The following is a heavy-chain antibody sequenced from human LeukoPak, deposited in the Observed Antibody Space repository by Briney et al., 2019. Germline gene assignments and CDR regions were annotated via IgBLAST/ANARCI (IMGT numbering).Heavy chain of an antibody. CDR2: INDNGGRT. CDR1: GFTFSSYS. Sequence: GGSLRLSCAASGFTFSSYSMNWVRQAPGKGLEYVSGINDNGGRTHYGDSVKGRFSISRDNSKNTLHLQMSTLRAEDTAPYYCVKDVAGSYAFDYWGQGILVTVAS. D-gene: IGHD1-26*01. J-gene: IGHJ4*02. V-gene: IGHV3-64D*09. CDR3: VKDVAGSYAFDY.